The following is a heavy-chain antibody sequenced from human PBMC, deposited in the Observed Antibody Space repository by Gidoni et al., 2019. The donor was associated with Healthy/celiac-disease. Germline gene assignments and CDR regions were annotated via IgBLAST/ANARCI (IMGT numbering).Heavy chain of an antibody. V-gene: IGHV3-33*01. CDR1: GFTFSSYG. J-gene: IGHJ5*02. Sequence: QVQLVESGGGVVQPGRSLRLSCAASGFTFSSYGMHWVRQAPGKGLEWVAVIWYDGSNKYYAASVKGRFTISRDNSKNTLYLQMNSLRAEDTAVYYCARGIAVAGTGWFDPWGQGTLVTVSS. D-gene: IGHD6-19*01. CDR3: ARGIAVAGTGWFDP. CDR2: IWYDGSNK.